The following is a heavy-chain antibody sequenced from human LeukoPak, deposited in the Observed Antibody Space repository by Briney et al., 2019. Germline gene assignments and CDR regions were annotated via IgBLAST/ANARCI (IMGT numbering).Heavy chain of an antibody. CDR2: ISAYNGNT. CDR1: GYTFITYG. J-gene: IGHJ4*02. V-gene: IGHV1-18*01. D-gene: IGHD1-26*01. CDR3: AKDLRPGSYYGGEYFDY. Sequence: ASVKVSCKASGYTFITYGISWVRQAPGQGLDWMGWISAYNGNTNYAQKLQGRVTMTTDTSTSTAYMELRGLRSDDTAVYYCAKDLRPGSYYGGEYFDYWGQGTLVTVSS.